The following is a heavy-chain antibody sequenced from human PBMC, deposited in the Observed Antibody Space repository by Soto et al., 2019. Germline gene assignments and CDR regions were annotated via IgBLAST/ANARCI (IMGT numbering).Heavy chain of an antibody. D-gene: IGHD6-13*01. V-gene: IGHV1-2*02. CDR3: ALERQLNSPSDAFDI. Sequence: QVQLVPSGAEVKKPGASMKVSCKASAFSVYYLHWVRQAPGQGLEWMGRINPNSGVTTYAQRFQGRVTMTSDTSITTSLLDLSNVDFDDTAVYYCALERQLNSPSDAFDIWGQGTMVTVSS. J-gene: IGHJ3*02. CDR1: AFSVYY. CDR2: INPNSGVT.